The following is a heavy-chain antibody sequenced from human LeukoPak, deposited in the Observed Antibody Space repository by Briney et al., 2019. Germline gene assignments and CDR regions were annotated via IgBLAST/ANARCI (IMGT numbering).Heavy chain of an antibody. CDR2: ICDDGSNK. CDR3: AKGSLVRATTPFDY. Sequence: PGGSLRLSCAASGFTFSSYGMHWVRQAPGKGLEWVAVICDDGSNKYYADSVKGRFTISRDNYKNTLYLQMNSLRAEDTAVYYCAKGSLVRATTPFDYWGQGTLVTVSS. CDR1: GFTFSSYG. V-gene: IGHV3-33*06. J-gene: IGHJ4*02. D-gene: IGHD1-26*01.